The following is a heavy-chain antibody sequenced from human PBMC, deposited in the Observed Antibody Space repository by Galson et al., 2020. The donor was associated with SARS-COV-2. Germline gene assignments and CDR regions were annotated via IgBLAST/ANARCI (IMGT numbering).Heavy chain of an antibody. J-gene: IGHJ4*02. V-gene: IGHV3-23*01. CDR1: GFTFSSYA. Sequence: GGSLRLSCAASGFTFSSYAMSWVRQAPGKGLEWVSAISGSGGSTYYADSVKGRFTISRDNSKNTLYLQMNSLRAEDTAVYYCAKDPYYYDSSGYYPFDYWGQGTMVTVS. D-gene: IGHD3-22*01. CDR3: AKDPYYYDSSGYYPFDY. CDR2: ISGSGGST.